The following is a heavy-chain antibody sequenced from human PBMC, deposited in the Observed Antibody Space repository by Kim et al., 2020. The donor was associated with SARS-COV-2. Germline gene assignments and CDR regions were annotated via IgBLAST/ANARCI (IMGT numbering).Heavy chain of an antibody. CDR1: GGSISSSNW. Sequence: SETLSLTCAVSGGSISSSNWWSWVRQPPGKGLEWIGEIYHSGSTNYNPSLKSRVTISVDKSKNQFSLKLSSVTAADTAVYYCARGLFTMVRGVIIPFDYWGQGTLVTVSS. J-gene: IGHJ4*02. CDR2: IYHSGST. D-gene: IGHD3-10*01. CDR3: ARGLFTMVRGVIIPFDY. V-gene: IGHV4-4*02.